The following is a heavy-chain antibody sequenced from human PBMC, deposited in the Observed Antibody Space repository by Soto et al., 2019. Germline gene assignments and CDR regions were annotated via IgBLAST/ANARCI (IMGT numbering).Heavy chain of an antibody. CDR2: IYYSGST. D-gene: IGHD5-12*01. CDR1: GGSISSSSYY. V-gene: IGHV4-39*01. J-gene: IGHJ6*03. Sequence: PSETLSLTCTVSGGSISSSSYYWGWIRQPPGKGLEWIGSIYYSGSTYYNPSLKSRVTISVDTSKNQFSLKLSSVTAADTAVYYCARLSGQTTYYYYYYMDVWGKGTTVTVSS. CDR3: ARLSGQTTYYYYYYMDV.